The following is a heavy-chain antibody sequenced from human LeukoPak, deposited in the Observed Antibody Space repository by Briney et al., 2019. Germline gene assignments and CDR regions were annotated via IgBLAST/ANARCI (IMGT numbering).Heavy chain of an antibody. Sequence: SETLSLTCTVSGGSISSSSYYWGWIRQPPGKGLEWIGSIYYSGSTYYNPSLKSRVTISVDTSKNQFSLKLSSVTAADTAVYYCARENLLYSSSWTPYFDYWGQGTLVTVSS. CDR3: ARENLLYSSSWTPYFDY. V-gene: IGHV4-39*07. J-gene: IGHJ4*02. CDR1: GGSISSSSYY. D-gene: IGHD6-13*01. CDR2: IYYSGST.